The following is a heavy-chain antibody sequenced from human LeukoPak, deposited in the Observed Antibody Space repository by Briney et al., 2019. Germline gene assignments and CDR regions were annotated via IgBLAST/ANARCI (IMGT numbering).Heavy chain of an antibody. D-gene: IGHD2-15*01. CDR3: ARSGAYYYMDV. CDR2: INSAGDT. J-gene: IGHJ6*03. V-gene: IGHV3-13*01. Sequence: GGSLTLYCAASGFTFNTYDMHWLRQSKGQGLEWVSVINSAGDTYYSDSVKGRFTISRENAKNSFDLQMNSLRAGDSAVYYCARSGAYYYMDVWGKGTTVTISS. CDR1: GFTFNTYD.